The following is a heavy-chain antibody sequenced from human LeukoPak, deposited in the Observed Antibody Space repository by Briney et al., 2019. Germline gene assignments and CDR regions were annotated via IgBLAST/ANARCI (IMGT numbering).Heavy chain of an antibody. V-gene: IGHV3-30*18. Sequence: GGSLRLSCAASGFIFSDCEMNWVRQAPGKGLEWVAVISYDGSNKYYADSVKGRFTISRDNSKNTLYLQMNSLRAEDTAVYYCAKYGQLEPDYYMDVWGKGTTVTVSS. J-gene: IGHJ6*03. D-gene: IGHD6-6*01. CDR3: AKYGQLEPDYYMDV. CDR1: GFIFSDCE. CDR2: ISYDGSNK.